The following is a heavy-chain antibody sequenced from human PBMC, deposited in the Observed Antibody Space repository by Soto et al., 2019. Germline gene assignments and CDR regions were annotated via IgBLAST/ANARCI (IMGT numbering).Heavy chain of an antibody. J-gene: IGHJ4*02. CDR1: GFTFSNYA. CDR3: AKSADLSDYDSGTYYNY. Sequence: EVQLLESGGGLVQPGGSLRLSCAASGFTFSNYAMSWVRQAPGKGLEWVSGISGSGDGTYYADFVKGRFTISRDNSKNTMSLQLNRLGAEDTAVYCCAKSADLSDYDSGTYYNYWGQGTLVIVSS. CDR2: ISGSGDGT. D-gene: IGHD3-10*01. V-gene: IGHV3-23*01.